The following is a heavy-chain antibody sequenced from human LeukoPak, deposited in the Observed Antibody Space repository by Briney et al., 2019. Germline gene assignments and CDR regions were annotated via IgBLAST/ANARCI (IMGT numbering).Heavy chain of an antibody. V-gene: IGHV4-34*01. CDR1: GGSFSGYY. D-gene: IGHD3-10*01. CDR3: ARKTGVYGPGAFDI. Sequence: SETLSLTCAVYGGSFSGYYWSWIRQPPGKGLEWIGEINHSGSTNYNPSLKSRVTISVDTSKNQFSLKLSSVTAADTAVYYCARKTGVYGPGAFDIWGQGTMVTVSS. J-gene: IGHJ3*02. CDR2: INHSGST.